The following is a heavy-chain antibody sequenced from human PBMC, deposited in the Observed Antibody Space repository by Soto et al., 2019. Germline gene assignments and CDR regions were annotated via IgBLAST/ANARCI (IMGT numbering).Heavy chain of an antibody. CDR1: GGTFSSYA. J-gene: IGHJ6*02. Sequence: SVKVSCKASGGTFSSYAISWVRQAPGQGLEWMGGIIPIFGTANYAQKFQGRVTITADKSTSTAYMELSSLRSEDTAVYYCARDLFYSNYQGEAYYYYGMDVWAKGPRSPSP. D-gene: IGHD4-4*01. CDR3: ARDLFYSNYQGEAYYYYGMDV. CDR2: IIPIFGTA. V-gene: IGHV1-69*06.